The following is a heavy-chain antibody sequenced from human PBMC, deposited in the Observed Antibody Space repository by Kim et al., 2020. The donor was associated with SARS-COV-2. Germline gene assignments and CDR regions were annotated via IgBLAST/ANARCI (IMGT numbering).Heavy chain of an antibody. Sequence: GGSLRLSCAASGFTFSSYSMNWVRQAPGKGLEWVSYISSSSSTIYYADSVKGRFTISRDNAKNSLYLQMNSLRDEDPAVYYCARELYGSSWRKVTYYYYVMDVWGRGTTVTVSS. D-gene: IGHD6-13*01. J-gene: IGHJ6*02. CDR2: ISSSSSTI. V-gene: IGHV3-48*02. CDR3: ARELYGSSWRKVTYYYYVMDV. CDR1: GFTFSSYS.